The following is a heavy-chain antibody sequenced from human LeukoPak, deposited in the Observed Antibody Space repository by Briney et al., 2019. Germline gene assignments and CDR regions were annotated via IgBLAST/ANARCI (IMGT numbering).Heavy chain of an antibody. CDR2: IKQDGSEK. CDR3: ARDPDSSGWYYFDY. D-gene: IGHD6-19*01. Sequence: PGGSLRLSCAASGFTFSSYWMSWVRQAPGKGLEWVANIKQDGSEKYYVDSVKGRFTISRDNAKNSLYLQMNSLRAEDTAVYYCARDPDSSGWYYFDYWGQGTLVTVSS. V-gene: IGHV3-7*01. CDR1: GFTFSSYW. J-gene: IGHJ4*02.